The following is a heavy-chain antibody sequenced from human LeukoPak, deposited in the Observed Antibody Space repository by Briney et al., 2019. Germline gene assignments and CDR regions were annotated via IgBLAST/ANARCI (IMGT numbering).Heavy chain of an antibody. CDR2: IYSGGST. CDR1: GFTVSSNY. V-gene: IGHV3-53*01. J-gene: IGHJ4*02. CDR3: ARGGYSTLRTV. Sequence: PGGSLRLFYAASGFTVSSNYMSWARQAPGKGREWVSVIYSGGSTYYAGSVKDRFTISKDNPKNTLYLQMNILRAEDTAVYYCARGGYSTLRTVWGQGTLVTVSS. D-gene: IGHD4-11*01.